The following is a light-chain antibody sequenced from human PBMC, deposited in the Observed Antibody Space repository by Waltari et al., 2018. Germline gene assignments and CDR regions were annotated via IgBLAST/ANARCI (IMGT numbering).Light chain of an antibody. Sequence: SYELTQPPSVSVSPGQTARNTCSGDTLPRKYAYWYQQKSGQAPVLVIFEDNKRPSGIPERFSGSISGTMATLTISGAQVEDEADYYCYSTDSSSKGVFGAGTKVTVL. J-gene: IGLJ1*01. CDR3: YSTDSSSKGV. CDR1: TLPRKY. V-gene: IGLV3-10*01. CDR2: EDN.